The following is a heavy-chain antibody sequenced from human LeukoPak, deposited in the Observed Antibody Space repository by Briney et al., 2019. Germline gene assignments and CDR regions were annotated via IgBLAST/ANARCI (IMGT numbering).Heavy chain of an antibody. V-gene: IGHV5-51*01. CDR1: GYSFTSYW. CDR2: IYPGDSDT. CDR3: ARSHSGSYLQFDY. J-gene: IGHJ4*02. D-gene: IGHD1-26*01. Sequence: GESLKISCKGSGYSFTSYWTGWVRQMPGKGLEWMGIIYPGDSDTRYSPSFQGQVTISADKSISTAYLQWSSLKALDTAMYYCARSHSGSYLQFDYWGQGTLVTVSP.